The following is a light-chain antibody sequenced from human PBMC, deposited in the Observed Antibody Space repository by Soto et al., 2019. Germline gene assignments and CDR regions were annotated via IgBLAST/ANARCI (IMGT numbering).Light chain of an antibody. CDR3: QQDGRTSWT. CDR2: GAS. CDR1: QSVSTNF. J-gene: IGKJ1*01. V-gene: IGKV3-20*01. Sequence: EIVLTQSPGTLSLSPGEGATLSCRASQSVSTNFFAWYQQKPGQAPRLLIYGASTRATGIPDRFSGSGSGTDFTLTISRLEPEDFAVYYLQQDGRTSWTFGPGTKVEIK.